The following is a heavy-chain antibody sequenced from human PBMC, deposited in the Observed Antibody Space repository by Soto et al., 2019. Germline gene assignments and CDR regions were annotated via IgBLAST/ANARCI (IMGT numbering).Heavy chain of an antibody. Sequence: PGGSLRLSCAASGFTFISYSMNWVRQAPGKGLEWVSSICSSSSYIYYADSVKGRFTISRDNAKNSLYMQMNSLRAEDTAVYYCARVRLVRFNSYYYGMDVWGQGTTVTVSS. CDR3: ARVRLVRFNSYYYGMDV. CDR2: ICSSSSYI. V-gene: IGHV3-21*01. CDR1: GFTFISYS. J-gene: IGHJ6*02. D-gene: IGHD2-2*01.